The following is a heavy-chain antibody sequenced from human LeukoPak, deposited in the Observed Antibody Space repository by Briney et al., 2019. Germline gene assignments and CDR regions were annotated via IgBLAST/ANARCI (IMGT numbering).Heavy chain of an antibody. J-gene: IGHJ4*02. Sequence: SETLSLTCTVSNGSISNNNYYWGWIRQPPGKGLEWIGNIHYSGNTYYNPSLKSRVTISVDKSKNHFSLKLSSVTAADTAVYYCASRQGYYYDSSGYFHYWGQGTLVTVSS. CDR2: IHYSGNT. D-gene: IGHD3-22*01. V-gene: IGHV4-39*07. CDR1: NGSISNNNYY. CDR3: ASRQGYYYDSSGYFHY.